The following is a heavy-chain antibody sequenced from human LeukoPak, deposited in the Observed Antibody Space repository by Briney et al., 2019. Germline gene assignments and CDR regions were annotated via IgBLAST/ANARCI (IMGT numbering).Heavy chain of an antibody. D-gene: IGHD2-2*01. Sequence: PGGSLRLSCAASGFTFSSCAMHWVRQAPGKGLEWVAVISSDGSNKYYADSVKGRFTISRDNSKNTLYLQMNSLRAEDTAVYYCARDSVAPAVHYYFDYWGQGTLVTVSS. CDR1: GFTFSSCA. CDR3: ARDSVAPAVHYYFDY. CDR2: ISSDGSNK. J-gene: IGHJ4*02. V-gene: IGHV3-30*04.